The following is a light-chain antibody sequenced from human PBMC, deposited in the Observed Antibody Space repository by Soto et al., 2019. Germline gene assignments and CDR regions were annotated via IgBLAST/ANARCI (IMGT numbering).Light chain of an antibody. CDR3: QQYGSSSPWT. CDR1: QSISSW. CDR2: KAS. Sequence: DIQMTQSPSTLSASVGDRVTITCRASQSISSWLAWYQQKPGKAPKLLIYKASSLDSGVTSRFSGSGSGTEFTLIISSLQPDDFASYYCQQYGSSSPWTFGQGTKVEIK. V-gene: IGKV1-5*03. J-gene: IGKJ1*01.